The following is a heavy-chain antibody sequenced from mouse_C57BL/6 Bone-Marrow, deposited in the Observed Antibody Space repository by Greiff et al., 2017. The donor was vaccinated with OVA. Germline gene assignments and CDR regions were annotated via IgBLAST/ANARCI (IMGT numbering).Heavy chain of an antibody. CDR2: ISDGGSYT. D-gene: IGHD3-2*02. Sequence: EVKLMESGGGLVKPGGSLKLSCAASGFTFSSYAMSWVRQTPEKRLEWVATISDGGSYTYYPDNVKGRFTISRDNAKNNLYLQMSHLKSEDTAMYYGARDLTAQATSFAYWGQGTLVTVSA. J-gene: IGHJ3*01. CDR3: ARDLTAQATSFAY. CDR1: GFTFSSYA. V-gene: IGHV5-4*01.